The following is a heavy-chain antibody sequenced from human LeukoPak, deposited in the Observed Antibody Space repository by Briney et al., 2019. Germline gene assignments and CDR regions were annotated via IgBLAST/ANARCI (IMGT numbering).Heavy chain of an antibody. J-gene: IGHJ6*03. CDR3: ARGSVDTAMVDPPAYYYYYYMDV. CDR1: GGTFSSYA. D-gene: IGHD5-18*01. Sequence: SVKVSCKASGGTFSSYAISWVRQAPGQGLEWMGGIIPIFGTANYAQKFQGRVTITADESTSTAYMELSSLRSEDTAVYYCARGSVDTAMVDPPAYYYYYYMDVWGKGTTVTVSS. V-gene: IGHV1-69*01. CDR2: IIPIFGTA.